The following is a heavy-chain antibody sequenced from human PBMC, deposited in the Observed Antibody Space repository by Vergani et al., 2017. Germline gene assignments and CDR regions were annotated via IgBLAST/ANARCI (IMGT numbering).Heavy chain of an antibody. CDR1: GFTFSDYY. D-gene: IGHD5-18*01. Sequence: VQLLESGGGLVQPGGSLRLSCAASGFTFSDYYMSWIRQAPGKGLEWVSYISSSGSTIYYADSVKGRFTISRDNAKNSLYLQMNSLRAEDTAVYYCARRYSYGTWGRYYYYMDVWGKGTTVTVSS. CDR2: ISSSGSTI. V-gene: IGHV3-11*01. J-gene: IGHJ6*03. CDR3: ARRYSYGTWGRYYYYMDV.